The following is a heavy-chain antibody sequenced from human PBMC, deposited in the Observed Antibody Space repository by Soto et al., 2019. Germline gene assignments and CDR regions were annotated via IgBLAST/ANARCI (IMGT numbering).Heavy chain of an antibody. D-gene: IGHD3-9*01. CDR1: GFSLRTSGVG. J-gene: IGHJ4*02. CDR2: IYWNDDK. V-gene: IGHV2-5*01. Sequence: GSGPTLVNPTQTLTLTCTFSGFSLRTSGVGVSWIRQPPGKALEWLALIYWNDDKHYSPSLRSTLTVTKDTSKNQVVLTMTNMDPVDTATYYCARTLRSYDFLTGYYPPYFDFWGLGRLVTVSS. CDR3: ARTLRSYDFLTGYYPPYFDF.